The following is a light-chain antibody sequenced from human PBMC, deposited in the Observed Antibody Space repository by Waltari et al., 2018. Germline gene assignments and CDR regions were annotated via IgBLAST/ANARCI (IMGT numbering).Light chain of an antibody. V-gene: IGKV2-28*01. Sequence: DIVMTQSPLSLPVTPGEPASISCRSSHWLLHSNGFNYVDWYLQRPGQSPQLIIYLGSKRAHAVPDRISGSGSGTEFRLEISRVEAEDVGVYYGMQTVQTPFTFGAGTKVEIK. CDR2: LGS. CDR3: MQTVQTPFT. CDR1: HWLLHSNGFNY. J-gene: IGKJ4*01.